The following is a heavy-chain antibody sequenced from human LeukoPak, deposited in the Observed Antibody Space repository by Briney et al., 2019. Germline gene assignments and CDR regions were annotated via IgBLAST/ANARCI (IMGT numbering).Heavy chain of an antibody. CDR3: ARTYDYGDYLDRYYGMDV. CDR1: GYTFTSYA. V-gene: IGHV1-3*01. D-gene: IGHD4-17*01. CDR2: INAGNGNT. J-gene: IGHJ6*02. Sequence: ASVKVSCKASGYTFTSYAMHWVRQAPGQRLEWMGWINAGNGNTKYSQKFQGRVTITRDTSASTAYMELSSLRSEDTAVYYCARTYDYGDYLDRYYGMDVWGQGTKVTVSS.